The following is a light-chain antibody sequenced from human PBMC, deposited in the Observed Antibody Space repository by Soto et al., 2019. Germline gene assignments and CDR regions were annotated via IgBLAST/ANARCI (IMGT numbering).Light chain of an antibody. J-gene: IGKJ1*01. CDR2: KAS. Sequence: IQMTQSPSALSASVGDRVTITCQASQDIKNYLNWYQQKSGKAPKLLIYKASTLEGEVPSRFSGSGSETEFTLTINSLQPDDFATYYCLQDYNYPWTFGQGTKVDIK. CDR1: QDIKNY. CDR3: LQDYNYPWT. V-gene: IGKV1-6*01.